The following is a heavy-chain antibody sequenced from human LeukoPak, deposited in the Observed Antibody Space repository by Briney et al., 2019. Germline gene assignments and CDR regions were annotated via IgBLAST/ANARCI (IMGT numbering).Heavy chain of an antibody. CDR3: TRGRRATHDY. V-gene: IGHV3-49*04. Sequence: AGGSLRLSCTASGFTFGDYSMNWVRQAPGKGLEWAGFIRSKAYGGTTEYAASVKGRFTISRDDSKSIAYLQMNSLKTEDTAVYYCTRGRRATHDYWGQGTLVTVSS. D-gene: IGHD1-26*01. J-gene: IGHJ4*02. CDR2: IRSKAYGGTT. CDR1: GFTFGDYS.